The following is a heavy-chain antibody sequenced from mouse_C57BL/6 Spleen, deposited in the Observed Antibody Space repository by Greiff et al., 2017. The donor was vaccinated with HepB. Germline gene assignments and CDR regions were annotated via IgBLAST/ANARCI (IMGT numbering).Heavy chain of an antibody. CDR2: ISSGSSTI. CDR1: GFTFSDYG. Sequence: EVQVVESGGGLVKPGGSLKLSCAASGFTFSDYGMHWVRQAPEKGLEWVAYISSGSSTIYYADTVKGRFTISRDNAKNTLFLQMTSLRSEDTAMYYCARGGYYGLMDYWGQGTSVTVSS. V-gene: IGHV5-17*01. J-gene: IGHJ4*01. CDR3: ARGGYYGLMDY. D-gene: IGHD1-1*01.